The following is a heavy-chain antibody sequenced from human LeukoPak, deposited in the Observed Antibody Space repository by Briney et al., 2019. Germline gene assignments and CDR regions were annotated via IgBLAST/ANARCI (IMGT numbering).Heavy chain of an antibody. CDR1: GSTFDDYG. J-gene: IGHJ4*02. CDR3: ARGPIFVVVVAALDY. Sequence: GGSLSLSCAASGSTFDDYGMSWVRRAPGKGLEWVSAINWNGGSTRYADSVKGRFTISRDNAKNSLYLQMNSLRAEDTALYYCARGPIFVVVVAALDYWGQGTLVTVSS. CDR2: INWNGGST. D-gene: IGHD2-15*01. V-gene: IGHV3-20*04.